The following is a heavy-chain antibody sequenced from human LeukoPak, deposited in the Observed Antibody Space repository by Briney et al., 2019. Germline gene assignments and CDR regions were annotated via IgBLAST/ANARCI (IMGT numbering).Heavy chain of an antibody. J-gene: IGHJ4*02. CDR2: IYYGEGT. CDR3: ATSKYSGAWYGFDS. D-gene: IGHD2-8*02. Sequence: SETLSLTCTVSGGSISSYYCIWIRQPPGKGLEWIGYIYYGEGTNSNPSLKSRVTVSLDKPNNQFSLKLTSVTAADTAVYYCATSKYSGAWYGFDSWGQGSLVTVSS. CDR1: GGSISSYY. V-gene: IGHV4-59*08.